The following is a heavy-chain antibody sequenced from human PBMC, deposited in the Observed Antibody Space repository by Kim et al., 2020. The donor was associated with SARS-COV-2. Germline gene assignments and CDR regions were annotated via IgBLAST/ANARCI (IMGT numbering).Heavy chain of an antibody. Sequence: GGSLRLSCAASGFTFGDYAMHWVRQAPGKGLEWVSGISWNSGSIGYADSVKGRFTISRDNAKNSLYLQMNSLRAEDTALYYRAKDRKMATAYFDYWGQGTLVTVSS. CDR1: GFTFGDYA. CDR3: AKDRKMATAYFDY. D-gene: IGHD5-18*01. J-gene: IGHJ4*02. CDR2: ISWNSGSI. V-gene: IGHV3-9*01.